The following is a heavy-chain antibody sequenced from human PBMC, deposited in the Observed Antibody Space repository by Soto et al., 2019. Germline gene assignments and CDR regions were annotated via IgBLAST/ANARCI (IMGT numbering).Heavy chain of an antibody. D-gene: IGHD6-13*01. Sequence: ETLSLTCTVSGGSISSYYWSWIRQPAGKGLEWIGRIYTSGSTNYNPSLKSRVTMSVDTSKNQFSLKLSSVTAADTAVYYCARDHIAAAEYYGMDVWGQGTTVTVSS. CDR2: IYTSGST. CDR1: GGSISSYY. V-gene: IGHV4-4*07. J-gene: IGHJ6*02. CDR3: ARDHIAAAEYYGMDV.